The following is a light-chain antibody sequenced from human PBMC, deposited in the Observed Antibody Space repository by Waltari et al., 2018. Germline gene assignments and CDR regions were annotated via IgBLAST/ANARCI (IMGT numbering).Light chain of an antibody. J-gene: IGLJ3*02. CDR2: GNN. V-gene: IGLV1-47*01. CDR3: AAWDDSLSAWV. CDR1: SSNIGSNY. Sequence: QSVLTHPPSASGTPGQRVTISCSGSSSNIGSNYVYWYQQLPGTAPKLLIYGNNQRPSGVPDRFSGSKSGTSASLAISGLRSEDEADYYCAAWDDSLSAWVFGGGTKLTVL.